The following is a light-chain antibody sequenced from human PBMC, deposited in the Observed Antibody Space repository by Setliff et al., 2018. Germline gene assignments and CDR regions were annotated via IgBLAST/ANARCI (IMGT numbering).Light chain of an antibody. CDR3: SSYAGSLYV. Sequence: QSALAQPPSASGSPGQSVTIPCTGTSSDVGGYNYVSWYQQHPGKAPKLMIYEVSKRPSGVPDRFSVSKSGNTASLTVSGLQAEDEADYYCSSYAGSLYVFGTGTKVTVL. V-gene: IGLV2-8*01. CDR2: EVS. J-gene: IGLJ1*01. CDR1: SSDVGGYNY.